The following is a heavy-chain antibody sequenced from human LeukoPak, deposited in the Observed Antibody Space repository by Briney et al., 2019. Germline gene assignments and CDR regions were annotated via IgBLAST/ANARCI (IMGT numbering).Heavy chain of an antibody. CDR1: GFTVSTNY. Sequence: GGSLRLSCAASGFTVSTNYISWVRQAPGKGLEWVSIIYDSGTTHYADSVKGRFTISRDNLKNILYLQMNSLRAEDTAVYYCASHWGGYWGQGTLVTVSS. J-gene: IGHJ4*02. V-gene: IGHV3-53*01. CDR3: ASHWGGY. CDR2: IYDSGTT. D-gene: IGHD3-16*01.